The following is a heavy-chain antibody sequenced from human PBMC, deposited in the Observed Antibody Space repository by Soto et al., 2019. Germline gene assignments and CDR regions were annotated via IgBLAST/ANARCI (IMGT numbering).Heavy chain of an antibody. D-gene: IGHD3-16*01. CDR2: INSDGSTT. CDR3: TRDWSYASES. CDR1: GFTFSSSW. J-gene: IGHJ5*02. V-gene: IGHV3-74*01. Sequence: XASLRLSCAASGFTFSSSWMHWVRQAPGKGLMWVSHINSDGSTTTFADSVKGRFTISRDNAKNTVYLQMNSLRAEDTAVYYCTRDWSYASESWGQGTLVTVSS.